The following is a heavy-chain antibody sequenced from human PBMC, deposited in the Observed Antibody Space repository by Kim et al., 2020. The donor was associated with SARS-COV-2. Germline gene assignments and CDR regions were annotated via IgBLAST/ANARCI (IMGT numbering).Heavy chain of an antibody. Sequence: GGSLRLSCAASGFTFSSYEMNWVRQAPGKGLEWVSYISSSGSTIYYADSVKGRFTISRDNAKNSLYLQMNSLRAEDTAVYYCAREKARGYSYAGYNWFDPWGQGTLVTVSS. CDR1: GFTFSSYE. D-gene: IGHD5-18*01. CDR2: ISSSGSTI. V-gene: IGHV3-48*03. J-gene: IGHJ5*02. CDR3: AREKARGYSYAGYNWFDP.